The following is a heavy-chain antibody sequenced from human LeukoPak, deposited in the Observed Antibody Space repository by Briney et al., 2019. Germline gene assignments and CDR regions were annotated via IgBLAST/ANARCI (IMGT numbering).Heavy chain of an antibody. CDR3: ARDSLGFRAFDI. D-gene: IGHD3-16*01. J-gene: IGHJ3*02. CDR2: ISGSGGST. V-gene: IGHV3-23*01. CDR1: GFTFSSYA. Sequence: GGSLRLSCAASGFTFSSYAMSWVRQAPGKGLEWVSAISGSGGSTYYADSVKGRFTISRDNSKNTLYVQMNSLRAEDTAVYYCARDSLGFRAFDIWGQGTMITVSS.